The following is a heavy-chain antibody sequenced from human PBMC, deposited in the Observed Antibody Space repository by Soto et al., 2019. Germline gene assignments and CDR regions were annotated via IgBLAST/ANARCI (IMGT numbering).Heavy chain of an antibody. J-gene: IGHJ6*02. CDR1: GGSISSGGYS. CDR3: ARDLITAAAGYYYYYGMDV. V-gene: IGHV4-30-2*01. CDR2: IYHSGST. Sequence: QLQLQESGSGLVKPSQTLSLTCAVSGGSISSGGYSWSWIRQPPGKGLEWIGYIYHSGSTYYNPSIKGRVTISVDRSKNQFSRKLSSVTAADTAVYYCARDLITAAAGYYYYYGMDVWGQGTTVTVSS. D-gene: IGHD6-13*01.